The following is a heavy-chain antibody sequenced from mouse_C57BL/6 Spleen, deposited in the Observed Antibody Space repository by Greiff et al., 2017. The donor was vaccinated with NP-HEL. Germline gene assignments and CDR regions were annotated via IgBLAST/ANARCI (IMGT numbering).Heavy chain of an antibody. CDR3: ANYYGSSFYWYFDV. V-gene: IGHV1-81*01. Sequence: VQRVESGAELARPGASVKLSCKASGYTFTSYGISWVKQRTGQGLEWIGEIYPRSGNTYYNEKFKGKATLTADKSSSTAYMELHSLTSEDSAVYFCANYYGSSFYWYFDVWGTGTTVTVSS. CDR2: IYPRSGNT. CDR1: GYTFTSYG. D-gene: IGHD1-1*01. J-gene: IGHJ1*03.